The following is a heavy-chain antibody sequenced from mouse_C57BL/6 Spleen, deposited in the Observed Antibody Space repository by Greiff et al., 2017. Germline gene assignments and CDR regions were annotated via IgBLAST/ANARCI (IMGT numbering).Heavy chain of an antibody. CDR3: ARSGDGGYFDV. Sequence: VQLQQSGPELVKPGASVKISCKASGYSFTSYYIHWVKQRPGQGLEWIGWIYPGSGNTKYNEKFKGKATLTADTSSSTAYMQLSSLTSEDSAVYYCARSGDGGYFDVWGTGTTVTVSS. J-gene: IGHJ1*03. V-gene: IGHV1-66*01. CDR2: IYPGSGNT. D-gene: IGHD3-2*02. CDR1: GYSFTSYY.